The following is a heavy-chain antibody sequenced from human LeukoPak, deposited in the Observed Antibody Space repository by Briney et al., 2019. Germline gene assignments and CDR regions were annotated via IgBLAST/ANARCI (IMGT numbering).Heavy chain of an antibody. D-gene: IGHD2-15*01. CDR2: IWYDGSNK. CDR3: ATTSCGGGGCHRLNWFDP. CDR1: GFILSNYG. V-gene: IGHV3-33*01. Sequence: PGGFLRLSCAASGFILSNYGIHWVRQAAGKGLEWVAVIWYDGSNKYYADSVEGRFTISRDNSKNTVYLQMNSLRAEDTALYYCATTSCGGGGCHRLNWFDPWGQGTLVTVSS. J-gene: IGHJ5*02.